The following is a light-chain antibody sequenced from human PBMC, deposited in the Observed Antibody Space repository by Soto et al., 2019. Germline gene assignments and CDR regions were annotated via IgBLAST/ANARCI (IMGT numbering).Light chain of an antibody. Sequence: EIVLTQSPGTLSLSPGERATLSCMASQSVNSAYVAWYQKKPGLPPRLLMYGTSNRVTGIPDRFSGSGSVTDFTLSISRLEPEDFAVYYCQQSGSSATFGGGTKVEIK. CDR3: QQSGSSAT. CDR1: QSVNSAY. V-gene: IGKV3-20*01. CDR2: GTS. J-gene: IGKJ4*02.